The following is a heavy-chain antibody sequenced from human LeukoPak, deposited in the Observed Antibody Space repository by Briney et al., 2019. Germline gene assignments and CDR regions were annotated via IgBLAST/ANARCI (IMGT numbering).Heavy chain of an antibody. Sequence: GGSLRLSCAASGFTFSSYGMHWVRQAPGKGLEWVAFIWYDGSNKYYADSVKGRFTISRDNSKNTLYLQMNSLRAEDTAVYYCARNGVTYYDILTGYSPYYYYGMDVWGQGTTVTVSS. CDR3: ARNGVTYYDILTGYSPYYYYGMDV. V-gene: IGHV3-33*01. D-gene: IGHD3-9*01. J-gene: IGHJ6*02. CDR1: GFTFSSYG. CDR2: IWYDGSNK.